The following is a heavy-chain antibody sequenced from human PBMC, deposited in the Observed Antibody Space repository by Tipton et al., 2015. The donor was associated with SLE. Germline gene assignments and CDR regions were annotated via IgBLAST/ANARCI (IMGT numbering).Heavy chain of an antibody. D-gene: IGHD3-10*01. Sequence: TLSLTCTVSGGSISSYYWGWIRQPPGKGLEWIGSIYYSGSTYYNPSLKSRVTISVDTSKNQFSLKLSSVTAADTAVYYCARDPKTGIQDAFDIWGQGTMVTVS. CDR3: ARDPKTGIQDAFDI. CDR1: GGSISSYY. J-gene: IGHJ3*02. CDR2: IYYSGST. V-gene: IGHV4-39*07.